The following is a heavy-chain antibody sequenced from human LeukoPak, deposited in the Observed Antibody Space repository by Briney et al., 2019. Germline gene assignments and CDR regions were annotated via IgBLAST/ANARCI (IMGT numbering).Heavy chain of an antibody. D-gene: IGHD3-22*01. Sequence: PGGSLRLSCAASGFTFSNAWMSWVRQAPGEGLEWVANIKEDESEKDYVDSVKGRFTISRDHAKNSLYLQMNSLRAEDTAVYYCARSSYLWVYSDSSGSIDVFDIWGQGTVVTVSS. V-gene: IGHV3-7*03. CDR2: IKEDESEK. CDR3: ARSSYLWVYSDSSGSIDVFDI. CDR1: GFTFSNAW. J-gene: IGHJ3*02.